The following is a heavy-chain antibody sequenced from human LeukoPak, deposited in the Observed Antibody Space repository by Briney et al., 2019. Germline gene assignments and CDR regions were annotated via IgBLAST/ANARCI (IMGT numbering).Heavy chain of an antibody. Sequence: PGRSLRLSCAASGFTFDDCAMHWVRQAPGKGLEWVSGISWNSGSIGYADSVKGRFTISRDNAKNSLYLQMNSLRAEDTALYYCAKDGAPYSGSYFDYWGREPWSPSPQ. CDR1: GFTFDDCA. J-gene: IGHJ4*02. V-gene: IGHV3-9*01. CDR3: AKDGAPYSGSYFDY. CDR2: ISWNSGSI. D-gene: IGHD1-26*01.